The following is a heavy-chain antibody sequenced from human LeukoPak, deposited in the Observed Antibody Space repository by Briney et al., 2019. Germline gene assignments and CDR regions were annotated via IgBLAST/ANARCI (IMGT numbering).Heavy chain of an antibody. CDR2: IYTSGST. J-gene: IGHJ5*02. D-gene: IGHD3-3*01. CDR3: ARSPYDFWSGDFDSNWFDA. V-gene: IGHV4-4*07. Sequence: SETLSLTCTVSGGSISSYYWSWIRQPAGKGLEWIGRIYTSGSTNYNPSLKSRVTTSVDTSTNQFSLKLSSVTAAYTVVYYRARSPYDFWSGDFDSNWFDAGSEASLVSVSS. CDR1: GGSISSYY.